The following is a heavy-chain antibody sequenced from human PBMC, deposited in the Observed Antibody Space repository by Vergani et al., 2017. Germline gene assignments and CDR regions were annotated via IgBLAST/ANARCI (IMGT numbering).Heavy chain of an antibody. CDR2: ISYDGSNK. Sequence: QVQLVESGGGVVQPGRSLRLSCAASGFTFSSYGMHWVRQAPGKALEWVAVISYDGSNKYYADSVKGRFTISRDNSKNKLYLQMNSLRAEDTAVYYCAKDPYYYDSSGYSNYYYYYMDVWGKGTTVTVSS. CDR1: GFTFSSYG. J-gene: IGHJ6*03. CDR3: AKDPYYYDSSGYSNYYYYYMDV. D-gene: IGHD3-22*01. V-gene: IGHV3-30*18.